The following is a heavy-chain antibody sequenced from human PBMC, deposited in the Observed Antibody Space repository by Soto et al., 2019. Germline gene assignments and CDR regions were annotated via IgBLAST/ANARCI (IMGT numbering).Heavy chain of an antibody. D-gene: IGHD5-12*01. V-gene: IGHV1-2*02. Sequence: QVQLVQPGAEVKKLGASVKVSCKASGYRFSDYYLHWVRQAPGQGPEWMGWMNPNSGDTKYAQKFKGRVTMTRDTSVRTAFMELNWLKSDDTAVYYCARESGGATATLDYYYFYMDVWGIGTTVTVSS. CDR3: ARESGGATATLDYYYFYMDV. J-gene: IGHJ6*03. CDR2: MNPNSGDT. CDR1: GYRFSDYY.